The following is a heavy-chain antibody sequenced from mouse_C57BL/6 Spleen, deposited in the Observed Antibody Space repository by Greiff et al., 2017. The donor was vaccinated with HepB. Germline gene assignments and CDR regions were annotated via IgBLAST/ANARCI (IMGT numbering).Heavy chain of an antibody. D-gene: IGHD2-4*01. CDR3: ARGGYYDYDEDY. CDR1: GYAFSSYW. Sequence: QVHVKQSGAELVKPGASVKISCKASGYAFSSYWMNWVKQRPGKGLEWIGQIYPGDGDTNYNGKFKGKATLTADKSSSTAYMQLSSLTSEDSAVYFCARGGYYDYDEDYWGQGTTLTVSS. V-gene: IGHV1-80*01. CDR2: IYPGDGDT. J-gene: IGHJ2*01.